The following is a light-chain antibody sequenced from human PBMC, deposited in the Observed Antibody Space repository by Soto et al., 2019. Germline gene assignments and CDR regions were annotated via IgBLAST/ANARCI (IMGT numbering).Light chain of an antibody. J-gene: IGKJ1*01. CDR3: QQYGSSPRT. CDR2: GAS. Sequence: EIVLAQSPGTLSLSLGERATLSCRASQSVSSNYLAWYQQKPGQAPRLLIYGASSRATGIPDRFSGSGTGTDFTLTISRLEPEDGAVYYCQQYGSSPRTFGQGTKVEIK. CDR1: QSVSSNY. V-gene: IGKV3-20*01.